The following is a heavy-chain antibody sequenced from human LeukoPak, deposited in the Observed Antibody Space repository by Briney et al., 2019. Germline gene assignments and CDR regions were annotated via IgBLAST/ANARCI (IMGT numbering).Heavy chain of an antibody. Sequence: SETLSLTCAVYGGSFSGYYWSWIRQPPGKGLEWIGEINHSGSTNYNPSLKSRVTISVDTSKNQFSPKLSSVTAADTAVYYCARVLRLLSNYYDSSGSPDGYYYYMDVWGKGTTVTVSS. D-gene: IGHD3-22*01. J-gene: IGHJ6*03. CDR3: ARVLRLLSNYYDSSGSPDGYYYYMDV. CDR1: GGSFSGYY. V-gene: IGHV4-34*01. CDR2: INHSGST.